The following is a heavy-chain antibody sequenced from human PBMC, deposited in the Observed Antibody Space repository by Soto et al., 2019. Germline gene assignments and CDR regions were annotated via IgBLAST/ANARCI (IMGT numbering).Heavy chain of an antibody. V-gene: IGHV3-13*01. Sequence: GGSLRLSCAASGFTFSSYDMHWVRQATGKGLEWVSAIGTAGDTYYPGSVKGRFTISRENAKNSLYLQMNSLRAGDTAVYYCAREYCSGGSCYLHYWGQGTLVTVSS. D-gene: IGHD2-15*01. CDR2: IGTAGDT. CDR1: GFTFSSYD. CDR3: AREYCSGGSCYLHY. J-gene: IGHJ4*02.